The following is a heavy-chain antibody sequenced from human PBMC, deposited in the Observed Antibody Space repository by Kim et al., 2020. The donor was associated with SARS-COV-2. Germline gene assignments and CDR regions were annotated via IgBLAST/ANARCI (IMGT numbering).Heavy chain of an antibody. CDR2: IIPIFGTA. Sequence: SVKVSCKASGGTFSSYAISWVRQAPGQGLEWMGGIIPIFGTANYAQKFQGRVTITADESTSTAYMELSSLRSEDTAVYYCARVFSSGIFGVVRYYYMDVWGKGTTVTVSS. CDR3: ARVFSSGIFGVVRYYYMDV. J-gene: IGHJ6*03. V-gene: IGHV1-69*13. D-gene: IGHD3-3*01. CDR1: GGTFSSYA.